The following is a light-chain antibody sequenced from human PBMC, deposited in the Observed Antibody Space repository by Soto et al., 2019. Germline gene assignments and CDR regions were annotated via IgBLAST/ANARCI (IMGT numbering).Light chain of an antibody. Sequence: QPVLTQTPSASGTPGQRVTISCSGSSSNIGSNTVNWYQQVPGTAPKLLIQSNHQRPSGVPDRFSGSKSGTSASLAISGLQSEDEADYYCAAWDDSLEGWVFGGGTKVTVL. J-gene: IGLJ3*02. CDR2: SNH. CDR1: SSNIGSNT. V-gene: IGLV1-44*01. CDR3: AAWDDSLEGWV.